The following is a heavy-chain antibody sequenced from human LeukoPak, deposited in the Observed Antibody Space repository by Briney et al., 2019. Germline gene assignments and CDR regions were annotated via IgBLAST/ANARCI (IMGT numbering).Heavy chain of an antibody. J-gene: IGHJ4*02. V-gene: IGHV1-18*01. Sequence: ASVKVSCKASSYTFTRYGISWVRQAPGQGPEWMGWISAYNGNTDYAQKFQGRVTLTTDTSTSTAYMELRSLTSDDTAVYYCASAGELGLTSGWYGEYYFDYWGQGTLVTVSS. D-gene: IGHD6-19*01. CDR1: SYTFTRYG. CDR2: ISAYNGNT. CDR3: ASAGELGLTSGWYGEYYFDY.